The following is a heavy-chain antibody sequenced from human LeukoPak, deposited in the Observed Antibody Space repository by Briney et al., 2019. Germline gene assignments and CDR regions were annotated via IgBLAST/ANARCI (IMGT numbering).Heavy chain of an antibody. CDR3: ARVSGSGWHFDY. CDR2: ISSSGVLI. J-gene: IGHJ4*02. CDR1: GFTFSNYE. D-gene: IGHD6-19*01. Sequence: PGGSLRLSCAPSGFTFSNYEMNWARQAPGEGLEWVSFISSSGVLIYYADSVKGRFTISRDNAKNSLYLQLNSLRVEDTAVYYCARVSGSGWHFDYWGQGSLVTVSS. V-gene: IGHV3-48*03.